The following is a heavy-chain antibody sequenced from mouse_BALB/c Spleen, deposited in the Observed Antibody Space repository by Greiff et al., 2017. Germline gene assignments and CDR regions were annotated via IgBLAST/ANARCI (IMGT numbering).Heavy chain of an antibody. CDR2: ISYSGST. Sequence: EVQLQESGPGLVKPSQSLSPTCTVTGYSITSDYAWNWIRQFPGNKLEWMGYISYSGSTSYNPSPKSRISIIRDTSKNQFFLQLNSVTTEDTATYYCAGGYGYDWFAYWGQGTLVTVSA. CDR1: GYSITSDYA. D-gene: IGHD2-2*01. V-gene: IGHV3-2*02. J-gene: IGHJ3*01. CDR3: AGGYGYDWFAY.